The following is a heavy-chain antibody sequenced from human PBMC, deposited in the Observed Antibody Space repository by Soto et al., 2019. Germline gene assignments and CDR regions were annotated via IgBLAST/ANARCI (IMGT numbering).Heavy chain of an antibody. CDR2: MNPNSGET. CDR3: ARVAVAARPRWYNWFDP. V-gene: IGHV1-8*01. Sequence: GASVNVSCKTSGYTFTDYDINWVRQATGQGLEWIGWMNPNSGETGYAQKFQGRVTMTRSASLSTAYLELSSLRSEDTAVYYCARVAVAARPRWYNWFDPWGQGTLVTVSS. D-gene: IGHD2-15*01. CDR1: GYTFTDYD. J-gene: IGHJ5*02.